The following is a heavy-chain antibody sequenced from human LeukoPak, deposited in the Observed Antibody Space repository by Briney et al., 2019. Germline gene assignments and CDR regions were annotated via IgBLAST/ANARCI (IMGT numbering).Heavy chain of an antibody. Sequence: GGSLRLSCEASGFTVGTYYMSWVRQAPGKGLEWVSVIYSGGNTYYADSVKGRFTISRDNSKNTVYLQMNSLRAEDRAVYYCAKEQTSSGFFDYWGQGTLVTVSS. CDR3: AKEQTSSGFFDY. CDR1: GFTVGTYY. J-gene: IGHJ4*02. V-gene: IGHV3-53*01. D-gene: IGHD3-10*01. CDR2: IYSGGNT.